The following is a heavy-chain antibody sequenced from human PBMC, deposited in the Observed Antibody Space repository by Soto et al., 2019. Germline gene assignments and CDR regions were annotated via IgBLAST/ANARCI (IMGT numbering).Heavy chain of an antibody. J-gene: IGHJ4*02. D-gene: IGHD3-10*01. CDR1: GGSFSGYY. CDR2: INHSGST. V-gene: IGHV4-34*01. Sequence: QVQLQQWGAGLLKPSETLSLTCAVYGGSFSGYYWSWIRQPPGKGLEWIGEINHSGSTNYNPSLKSRVTISVDTSKNQFSLKLSSVTAADTAVYYCARARITMVRGVIIVLDYWGQGTLVTVSS. CDR3: ARARITMVRGVIIVLDY.